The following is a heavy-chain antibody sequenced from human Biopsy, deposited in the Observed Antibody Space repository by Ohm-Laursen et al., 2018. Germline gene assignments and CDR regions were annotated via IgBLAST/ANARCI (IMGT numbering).Heavy chain of an antibody. Sequence: SAKVSCKASGYTFTGQYLHWVRQVPGQGLEWMGWINPHSGTTKFAQDFQGRVTMTRDTSITTAYMELRRLRSDDPAVYYCAKGQDLRGGAEYFQHWGQGALVTVSS. J-gene: IGHJ1*01. CDR2: INPHSGTT. CDR3: AKGQDLRGGAEYFQH. CDR1: GYTFTGQY. V-gene: IGHV1-2*02. D-gene: IGHD2-15*01.